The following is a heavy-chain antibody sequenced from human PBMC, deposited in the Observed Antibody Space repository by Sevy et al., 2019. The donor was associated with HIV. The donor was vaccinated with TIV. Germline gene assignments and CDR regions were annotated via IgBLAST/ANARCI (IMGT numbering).Heavy chain of an antibody. J-gene: IGHJ4*02. D-gene: IGHD1-26*01. CDR3: ARYIAGPGFDF. V-gene: IGHV4-61*02. CDR1: GGSVSTGGYY. CDR2: ILGSGYT. Sequence: SETLSLTCTVSGGSVSTGGYYWSWIRQSAGKGLEWIGRILGSGYTDNNPSLKSRVTISRDTSKNQFSLPLTSMTAADTAMYYCARYIAGPGFDFWGQGIQVTVSS.